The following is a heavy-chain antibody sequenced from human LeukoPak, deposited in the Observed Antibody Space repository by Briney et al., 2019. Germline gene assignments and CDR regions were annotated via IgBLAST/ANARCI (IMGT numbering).Heavy chain of an antibody. Sequence: GGSLRLSCAASGFTFSTYAVNWVRQAPGKGLEWVSTISGSGDSTYYADSVKGRFTISRDNSKNTLYLQMNSLRAEDTAVYYCAKGIIAAAGSPYYFDYWGQGTLVTVPS. J-gene: IGHJ4*02. CDR1: GFTFSTYA. CDR2: ISGSGDST. D-gene: IGHD6-13*01. V-gene: IGHV3-23*01. CDR3: AKGIIAAAGSPYYFDY.